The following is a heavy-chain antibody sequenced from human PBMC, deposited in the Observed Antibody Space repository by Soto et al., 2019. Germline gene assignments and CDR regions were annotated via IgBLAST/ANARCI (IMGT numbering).Heavy chain of an antibody. Sequence: GASVKVSCKASGYTFTSYYMHWVRQAPGQGLEWMGIINPSGGSTSYAQKFQGRVTMTRDTSTSTVYMGLSSLRSEDTAVYYCARDIVATKGASYFDYWGQGTLVTVSS. V-gene: IGHV1-46*03. CDR1: GYTFTSYY. J-gene: IGHJ4*02. D-gene: IGHD5-12*01. CDR3: ARDIVATKGASYFDY. CDR2: INPSGGST.